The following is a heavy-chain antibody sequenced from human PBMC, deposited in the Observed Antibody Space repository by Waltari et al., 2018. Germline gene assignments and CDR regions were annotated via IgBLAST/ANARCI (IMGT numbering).Heavy chain of an antibody. CDR2: IIPIFGTA. D-gene: IGHD6-19*01. CDR1: GGTFSRYA. J-gene: IGHJ6*02. V-gene: IGHV1-69*12. Sequence: QVQLVQSGAEVKKPGSSVKVSCKASGGTFSRYALSGVREAPGQGLEWMGGIIPIFGTANYAQKFQGRVTITADESTSTAYMELSSLRSEDTAVYYCARDRKAGYYYGMDVWGQGTTVTVSS. CDR3: ARDRKAGYYYGMDV.